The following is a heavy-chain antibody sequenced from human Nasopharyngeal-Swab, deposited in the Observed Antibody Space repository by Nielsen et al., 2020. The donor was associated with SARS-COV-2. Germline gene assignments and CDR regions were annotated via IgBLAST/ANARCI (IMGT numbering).Heavy chain of an antibody. CDR1: GGSISSYY. D-gene: IGHD3-3*01. CDR3: AREGSHYDPHGMDV. Sequence: SETLSLTCTVSGGSISSYYWSWIRQPPGKGLEWIGSIYYSGSTYYNPSLKSRVTISVDTSKNQFSLKLSSVTAADTAVYYCAREGSHYDPHGMDVWGQGTTVTVSS. J-gene: IGHJ6*02. CDR2: IYYSGST. V-gene: IGHV4-39*07.